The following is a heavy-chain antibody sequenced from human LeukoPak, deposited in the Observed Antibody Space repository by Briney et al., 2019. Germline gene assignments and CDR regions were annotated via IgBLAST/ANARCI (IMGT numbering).Heavy chain of an antibody. CDR1: GGTFSSYA. CDR2: IIPIFGTA. Sequence: SVKVSCKASGGTFSSYAISWVRQAPGQGLEWMGGIIPIFGTANYAQKLQGRVTITADESTSTAYMELGRLRSDDTAVYYCARQLGLLWFGELLYPDYFDYWGQGTLVTVSS. V-gene: IGHV1-69*13. CDR3: ARQLGLLWFGELLYPDYFDY. D-gene: IGHD3-10*01. J-gene: IGHJ4*02.